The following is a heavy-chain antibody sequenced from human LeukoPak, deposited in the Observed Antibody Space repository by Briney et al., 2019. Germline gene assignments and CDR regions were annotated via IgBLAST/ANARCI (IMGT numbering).Heavy chain of an antibody. D-gene: IGHD3-22*01. CDR1: GITFRNYG. CDR2: IWYDGSNK. CDR3: AVSSGYYYDFDY. V-gene: IGHV3-33*01. Sequence: GGSLRLSCAASGITFRNYGMHWVRQAPGKGLEWVAVIWYDGSNKDYADSVKGRFTVSRDNSRNTLFLQMNSLRAEDTAVYYCAVSSGYYYDFDYWGQGTLVTVSS. J-gene: IGHJ4*02.